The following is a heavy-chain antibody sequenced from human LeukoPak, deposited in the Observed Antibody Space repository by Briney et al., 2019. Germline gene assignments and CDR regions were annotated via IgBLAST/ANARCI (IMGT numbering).Heavy chain of an antibody. D-gene: IGHD6-6*01. CDR2: IIPIFGTA. V-gene: IGHV1-69*13. CDR1: GYTFTSYD. CDR3: AIITRANVDY. J-gene: IGHJ4*02. Sequence: GASVKVSCKASGYTFTSYDISWVRQAPGQGLEWMGGIIPIFGTANYAQKFQGRVTITADESTSTAYMELSSLRSEDTAVYYCAIITRANVDYWGQGTLVTVSS.